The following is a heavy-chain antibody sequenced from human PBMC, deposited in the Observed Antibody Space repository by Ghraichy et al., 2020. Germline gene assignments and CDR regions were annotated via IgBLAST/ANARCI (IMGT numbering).Heavy chain of an antibody. CDR3: AKDHAGLWSANGHFDL. CDR1: GFIFSNYA. CDR2: ISGSGGST. V-gene: IGHV3-23*01. J-gene: IGHJ2*01. D-gene: IGHD2-21*01. Sequence: GGSLRLSCAASGFIFSNYAMTWVRQAPGKGLEWVSGISGSGGSTYYADSVKGRFTISRDNSKNTLYLQMNSLRVEDTAVYYCAKDHAGLWSANGHFDLWGRGTLVTVSS.